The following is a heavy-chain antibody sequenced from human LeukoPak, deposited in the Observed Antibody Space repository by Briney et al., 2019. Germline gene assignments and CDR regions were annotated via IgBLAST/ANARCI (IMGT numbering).Heavy chain of an antibody. V-gene: IGHV1-46*01. J-gene: IGHJ6*02. CDR1: GYTFTSYY. CDR2: INPSGGST. D-gene: IGHD4-17*01. CDR3: ARETYGDYSRSFSGMDV. Sequence: GASVKVSCKASGYTFTSYYMHWVRQAPGQGLEWMGIINPSGGSTSYAQKFQGRVTMTRDTSTSTVYVELSSLRSEDTAVYYCARETYGDYSRSFSGMDVWGQGTTVTVSS.